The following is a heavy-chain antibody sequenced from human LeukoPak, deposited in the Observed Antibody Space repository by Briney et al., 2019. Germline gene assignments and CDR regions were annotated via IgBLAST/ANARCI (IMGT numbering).Heavy chain of an antibody. Sequence: SETLSLTCTVSGGSISSYYWSWIRQPPGKGLEWIGYIYYSGSTNYNPSLKSRVTISVDTSKNQFSLKLSSVAPADTAVYYCARDRTEWWGAFDIWGQGTMVTVSS. D-gene: IGHD2-15*01. J-gene: IGHJ3*02. CDR2: IYYSGST. V-gene: IGHV4-59*12. CDR3: ARDRTEWWGAFDI. CDR1: GGSISSYY.